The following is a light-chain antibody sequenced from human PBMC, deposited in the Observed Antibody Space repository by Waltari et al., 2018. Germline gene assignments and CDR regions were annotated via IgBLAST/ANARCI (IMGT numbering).Light chain of an antibody. CDR2: DAS. CDR1: QSVSSN. CDR3: QQYNRWPPIT. Sequence: EILLTQSPATLSVSPGARATLPCRASQSVSSNLAWYQQKPGQALRLLIYDASTRAPSTPARFRGSGSGTEFTLTISSLQSEDSAIYYCQQYNRWPPITFGQGTRLEIK. J-gene: IGKJ5*01. V-gene: IGKV3-15*01.